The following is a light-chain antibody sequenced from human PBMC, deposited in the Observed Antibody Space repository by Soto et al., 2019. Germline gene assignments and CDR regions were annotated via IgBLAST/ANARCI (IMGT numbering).Light chain of an antibody. CDR2: EVT. CDR1: SSDVGFYNF. V-gene: IGLV2-8*01. Sequence: QSALTQPPSASCSPGQSLTISCTGTSSDVGFYNFVSWYQQRPGKAPKLVIYEVTKRPSGVPDRFSGSKSGSTASLTVSGLQADDEADYYCASYAGTKLFVFGSGTKV. J-gene: IGLJ1*01. CDR3: ASYAGTKLFV.